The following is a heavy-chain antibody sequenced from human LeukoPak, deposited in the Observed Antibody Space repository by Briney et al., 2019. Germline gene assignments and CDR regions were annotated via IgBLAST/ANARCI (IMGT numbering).Heavy chain of an antibody. CDR3: ARVPTYYYDSSGYYYFVY. J-gene: IGHJ4*02. CDR1: GGSVSSGSYY. Sequence: PSETLSLTCTVSGGSVSSGSYYWSWIRQPPGKGLEWIGYIYYSGSTNYNPSLKSRVTISVDTSKNQFSLKLSSVTAADTAVYYCARVPTYYYDSSGYYYFVYWGQGTLVTVSS. D-gene: IGHD3-22*01. CDR2: IYYSGST. V-gene: IGHV4-61*01.